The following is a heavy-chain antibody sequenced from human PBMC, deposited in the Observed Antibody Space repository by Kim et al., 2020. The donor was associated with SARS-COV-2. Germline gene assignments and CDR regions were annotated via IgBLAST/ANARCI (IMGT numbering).Heavy chain of an antibody. Sequence: ASVKVSCKSSGYTFTNYAIHWVRQAPGQRLEWMGWINTGSGNTKYSQIFQGRVAITRDTSANTAYMELGSLRYDDTAVYYCARDHRSCSISTCYGEAIDYWGQGTLVTVAS. D-gene: IGHD2-2*01. V-gene: IGHV1-3*04. J-gene: IGHJ4*02. CDR2: INTGSGNT. CDR1: GYTFTNYA. CDR3: ARDHRSCSISTCYGEAIDY.